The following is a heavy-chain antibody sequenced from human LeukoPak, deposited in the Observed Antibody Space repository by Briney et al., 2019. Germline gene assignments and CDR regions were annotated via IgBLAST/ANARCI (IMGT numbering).Heavy chain of an antibody. D-gene: IGHD3-3*01. CDR1: GGSISSGDYY. Sequence: SETLSLTCTVSGGSISSGDYYWSWIRQPPGKGLEWIGYIYYSGSTYYNPSLKSRVTISVDRSKNQFSLKLSSVTAADTAVYYCARESGSRFLEWLSPHAAFDIWGQGTMVTVSS. J-gene: IGHJ3*02. CDR2: IYYSGST. V-gene: IGHV4-30-4*01. CDR3: ARESGSRFLEWLSPHAAFDI.